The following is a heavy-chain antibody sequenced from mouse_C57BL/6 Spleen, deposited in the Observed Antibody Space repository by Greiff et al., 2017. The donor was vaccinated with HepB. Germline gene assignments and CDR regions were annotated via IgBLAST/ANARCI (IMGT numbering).Heavy chain of an antibody. Sequence: QVQLKESGAELVKPGASVKISCKASGSAFSSYWMNWVKQRPGKGLEWIGQFYPGDGDTNYNGKFKGKATLTADKSSSTAYMQLSSLTSEDSAVYFCARGASFDCWGQGTTLTVSS. CDR2: FYPGDGDT. V-gene: IGHV1-80*01. CDR1: GSAFSSYW. CDR3: ARGASFDC. J-gene: IGHJ2*01.